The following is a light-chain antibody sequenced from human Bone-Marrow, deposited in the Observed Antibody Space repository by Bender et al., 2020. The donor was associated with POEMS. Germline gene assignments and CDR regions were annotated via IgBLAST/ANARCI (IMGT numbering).Light chain of an antibody. Sequence: QSALTQPRSVSGSPGQSITISCSGTSSDVGGYNLVSWYQQHPAKAPKVMIYEVTKRPSGVSNRFSGNHSGSMASLTISGLQTEDEATYFCSSYTRATTGIIFGGGTKLTVL. CDR1: SSDVGGYNL. V-gene: IGLV2-14*02. CDR3: SSYTRATTGII. CDR2: EVT. J-gene: IGLJ2*01.